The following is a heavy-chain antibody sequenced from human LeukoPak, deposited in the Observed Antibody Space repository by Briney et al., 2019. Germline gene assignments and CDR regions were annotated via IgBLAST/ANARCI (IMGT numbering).Heavy chain of an antibody. CDR1: GYTFTSYG. CDR3: AGGGGVNYYGSGSYYQAKGYYYYGMDV. D-gene: IGHD3-10*01. V-gene: IGHV1-18*01. Sequence: ASVKVSCKASGYTFTSYGISWVRQAPGQGLEWMGWISAYNGNTNYAQKLQGRVTMTTDTSTSTAYMELRSLRSDDTAVYYCAGGGGVNYYGSGSYYQAKGYYYYGMDVWGQGTTVTVSS. J-gene: IGHJ6*02. CDR2: ISAYNGNT.